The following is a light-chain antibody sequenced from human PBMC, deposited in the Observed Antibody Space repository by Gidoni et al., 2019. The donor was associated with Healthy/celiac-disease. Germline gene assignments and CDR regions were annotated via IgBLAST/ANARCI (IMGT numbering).Light chain of an antibody. J-gene: IGKJ1*01. CDR2: GAS. CDR3: QQYGSSPRT. CDR1: QSVSSSY. Sequence: EIVLTQSPGTLSLSPGERATLSCRASQSVSSSYLAWYQQKPGQAPRLLIYGASIRATGIPDRFSCSGSGTDFTLTISRLEPEDFAVYYCQQYGSSPRTFGQGTKVEIK. V-gene: IGKV3-20*01.